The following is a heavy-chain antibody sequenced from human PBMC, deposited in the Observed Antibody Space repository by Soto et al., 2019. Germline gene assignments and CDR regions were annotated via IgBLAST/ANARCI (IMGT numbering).Heavy chain of an antibody. D-gene: IGHD6-13*01. Sequence: QVQLQESGPGLVKPSQTLSLTCTVSGGSISSGGYYWSWIRQHPGKRLEWIGYIYYSGSTYYNPSLKSRVTISVDTSKNQFSLKLSSVTAADTAVYYCARAAHYSSPFRWFDPWGQGTLVTVSS. CDR1: GGSISSGGYY. CDR3: ARAAHYSSPFRWFDP. J-gene: IGHJ5*02. CDR2: IYYSGST. V-gene: IGHV4-31*03.